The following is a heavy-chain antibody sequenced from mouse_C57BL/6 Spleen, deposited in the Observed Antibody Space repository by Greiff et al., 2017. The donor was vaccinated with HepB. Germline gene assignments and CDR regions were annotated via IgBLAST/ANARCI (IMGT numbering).Heavy chain of an antibody. CDR1: GYTFTSYW. D-gene: IGHD1-1*01. CDR2: IYPGNSDT. J-gene: IGHJ1*03. CDR3: TNYYGSTKGYFDV. Sequence: VQLKQSGTVLARPGASVKMSCKTSGYTFTSYWMHWVKQRPGQGLEWIGAIYPGNSDTSYNQKFKGKAKLTAVTSASTAYMELSSLTNEDSAVYYCTNYYGSTKGYFDVWGTGTTVTVSS. V-gene: IGHV1-5*01.